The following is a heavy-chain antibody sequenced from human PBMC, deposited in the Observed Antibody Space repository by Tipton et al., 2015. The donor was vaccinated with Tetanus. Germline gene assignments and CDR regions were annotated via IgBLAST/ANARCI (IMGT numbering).Heavy chain of an antibody. D-gene: IGHD1-20*01. J-gene: IGHJ4*02. V-gene: IGHV3-23*01. Sequence: SLRLSRAASGFSSYDMGWVRQAPGKGLEWVSRISGSGTSTYYAESVRGRFTISRDNSRSTLYLQMSSLRAEDSAVYYCTGNWKWGRGTLVTVSS. CDR1: GFSSYD. CDR2: ISGSGTST. CDR3: TGNWK.